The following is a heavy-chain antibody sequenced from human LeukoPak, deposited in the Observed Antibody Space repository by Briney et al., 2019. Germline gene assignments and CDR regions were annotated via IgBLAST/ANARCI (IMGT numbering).Heavy chain of an antibody. Sequence: PGGSLRLSCAASGFTFSSYAMHWVRQAPGKGLEWVAVISYDGSNKYYADSVKGRFTISRDNSKNTLYLQMNSLRAEDTAVYYCARDLVVVAAPRDYWGQGTLVTVSS. CDR1: GFTFSSYA. J-gene: IGHJ4*02. V-gene: IGHV3-30-3*01. CDR2: ISYDGSNK. D-gene: IGHD2-15*01. CDR3: ARDLVVVAAPRDY.